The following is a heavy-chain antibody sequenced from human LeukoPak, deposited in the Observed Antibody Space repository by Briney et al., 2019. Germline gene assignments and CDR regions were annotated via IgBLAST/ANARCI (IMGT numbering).Heavy chain of an antibody. CDR1: GYTFTGYY. J-gene: IGHJ6*03. D-gene: IGHD6-19*01. CDR2: INPNSGGT. Sequence: ASVKVSCKASGYTFTGYYMHWVRQAPGQGLEWMGWINPNSGGTNYAQKLQGRVTMTTDTSTSTAYMELRSLGSDDTAVYYCARDRGYSSGWYRRRDYYYYMDVWGKGTTVTVSS. V-gene: IGHV1-2*02. CDR3: ARDRGYSSGWYRRRDYYYYMDV.